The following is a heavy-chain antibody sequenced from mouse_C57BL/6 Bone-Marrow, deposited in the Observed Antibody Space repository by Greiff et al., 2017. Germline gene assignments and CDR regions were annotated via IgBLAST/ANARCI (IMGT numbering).Heavy chain of an antibody. CDR1: GYTFTSYW. J-gene: IGHJ4*01. CDR2: IYPGSGST. V-gene: IGHV1-55*01. D-gene: IGHD2-12*01. Sequence: QVQLQQPGAELVKPGASVKMSCKASGYTFTSYWITWVKQRPGQGLEWIGEIYPGSGSTNYNEKFKSKATLTVDTSSSTAYMQLSSLTSEDSAVYYCARYYMGYAMDYWGQGTSVTVSS. CDR3: ARYYMGYAMDY.